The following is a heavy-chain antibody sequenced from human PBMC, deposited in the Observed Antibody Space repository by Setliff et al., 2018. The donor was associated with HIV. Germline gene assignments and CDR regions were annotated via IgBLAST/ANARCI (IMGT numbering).Heavy chain of an antibody. J-gene: IGHJ6*02. CDR2: MYSSGRV. CDR1: GDSISSHY. CDR3: ARPVSKYFYAMDV. V-gene: IGHV4-59*11. Sequence: SETLSLTCTVSGDSISSHYWSWIRQPPGKGLEWIGTMYSSGRVSYNSSLKTRATISGDTSKDHFSLNMTSVTAADTAVYYCARPVSKYFYAMDVWGLGTTVTVSS.